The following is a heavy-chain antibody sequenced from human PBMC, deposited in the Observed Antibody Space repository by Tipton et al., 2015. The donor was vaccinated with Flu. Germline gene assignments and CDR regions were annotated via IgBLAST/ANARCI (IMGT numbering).Heavy chain of an antibody. CDR3: AREGGGTYGFDS. Sequence: TLSLTCSVSGGAISPFYWSWVRQPPGKGLEWIGYIHYTGATDYTPSLRSRATISVDMSKNQLSLKLTSVTAADTAVYYCAREGGGTYGFDSWGQGMLVTVSS. CDR2: IHYTGAT. V-gene: IGHV4-59*12. CDR1: GGAISPFY. D-gene: IGHD1-1*01. J-gene: IGHJ4*02.